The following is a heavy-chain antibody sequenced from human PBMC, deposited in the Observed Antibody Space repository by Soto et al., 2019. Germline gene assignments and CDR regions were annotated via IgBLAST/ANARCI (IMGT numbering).Heavy chain of an antibody. V-gene: IGHV1-18*01. CDR1: GYTFTSYG. J-gene: IGHJ5*02. CDR3: ASDQIGPSDNWFDP. CDR2: ISAYNGNT. D-gene: IGHD3-16*01. Sequence: ASVKVSCKASGYTFTSYGISWVRQAPGQGLEWMGWISAYNGNTNYAQKLQGRVTMTTDTSTSTAYMELRSLRSDDTAVYYCASDQIGPSDNWFDPWGQGTLVTVSS.